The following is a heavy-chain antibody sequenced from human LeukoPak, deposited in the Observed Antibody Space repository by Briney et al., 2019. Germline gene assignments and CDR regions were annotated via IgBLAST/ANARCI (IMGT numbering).Heavy chain of an antibody. V-gene: IGHV4/OR15-8*02. CDR1: GGSISGTNW. CDR3: SRERGPFCPFGY. CDR2: ISLAGQT. J-gene: IGHJ4*02. D-gene: IGHD3-16*01. Sequence: SETLSLTCGVSGGSISGTNWWSWVRQPPGQGLEWIGEISLAGQTNFNPSLNGRVTMSLDKSSNQLSLHLTSVTAADTATYFCSRERGPFCPFGYWGQGTLVIVSS.